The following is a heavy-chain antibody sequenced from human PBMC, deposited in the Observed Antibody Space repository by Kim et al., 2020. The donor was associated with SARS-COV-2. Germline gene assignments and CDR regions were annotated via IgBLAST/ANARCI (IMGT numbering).Heavy chain of an antibody. Sequence: SETLSLTCTVSGGSISSYYWSWIRQPPGKGLEWIGYIYYSGSTNYNPSLKSRVTISVDTSKNQFSLKLSSVTAADTAVYYCARAEEQQLTFDYWGQGTLVTVSS. V-gene: IGHV4-59*01. CDR1: GGSISSYY. D-gene: IGHD6-13*01. J-gene: IGHJ4*02. CDR2: IYYSGST. CDR3: ARAEEQQLTFDY.